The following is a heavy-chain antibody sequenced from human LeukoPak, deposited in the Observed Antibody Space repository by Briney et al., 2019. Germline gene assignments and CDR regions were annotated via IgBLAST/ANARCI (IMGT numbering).Heavy chain of an antibody. J-gene: IGHJ5*02. Sequence: GGSLRLSCAASGFTFNNYAMSWVRQAPGKGLEWVSAISGHDGYTYYADSVKGRFTISRDNSKNTLYLQMNSLRAEDTAVYYCAREDRYDYGVWFDPWGQGTLVTVSS. CDR3: AREDRYDYGVWFDP. CDR1: GFTFNNYA. D-gene: IGHD4-17*01. V-gene: IGHV3-23*01. CDR2: ISGHDGYT.